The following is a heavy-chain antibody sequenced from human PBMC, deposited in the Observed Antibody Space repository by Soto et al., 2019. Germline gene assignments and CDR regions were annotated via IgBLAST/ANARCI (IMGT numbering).Heavy chain of an antibody. Sequence: VQLLESGGGLVQPGGSLRLSCAASGFTFSSYGMHWVRQAPGKGLEWVAVIWYDGRNKYYGDSVRGRFTVSRDNSKNALYLQMNSVRAEDTAVYYCARDGGSGWYGIDYWGQGTLVPVSS. CDR2: IWYDGRNK. D-gene: IGHD6-19*01. V-gene: IGHV3-33*08. CDR3: ARDGGSGWYGIDY. CDR1: GFTFSSYG. J-gene: IGHJ4*02.